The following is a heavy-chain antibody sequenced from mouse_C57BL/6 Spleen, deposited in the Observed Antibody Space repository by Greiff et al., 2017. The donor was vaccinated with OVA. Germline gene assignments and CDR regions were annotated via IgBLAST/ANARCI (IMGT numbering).Heavy chain of an antibody. CDR1: GYTFTSYW. CDR3: ARRDYDPFAY. Sequence: QVQLQQPGAELVRPGSSVKLSCKASGYTFTSYWMDWVKQRPGQGLEWIGNIYPSDSETHYNQKFKDKATLTVDKSSSTAYMQLSSLTSEDSAVYYGARRDYDPFAYWGQGTLVTVSA. V-gene: IGHV1-61*01. CDR2: IYPSDSET. D-gene: IGHD2-4*01. J-gene: IGHJ3*01.